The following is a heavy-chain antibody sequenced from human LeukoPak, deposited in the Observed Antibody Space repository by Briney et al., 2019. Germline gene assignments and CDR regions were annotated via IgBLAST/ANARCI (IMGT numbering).Heavy chain of an antibody. D-gene: IGHD1-26*01. CDR1: GFTFRDYA. Sequence: PGGSLILSSVATGFTFRDYAMTWVRQAPGTGLECVPSIGGSGDATYYADAVKGRFRVSRDNSKNTLYPQMNSLRADDTALYHCARDSGSYLQPTDFWGHGTLVTVSS. CDR3: ARDSGSYLQPTDF. V-gene: IGHV3-23*01. J-gene: IGHJ4*01. CDR2: IGGSGDAT.